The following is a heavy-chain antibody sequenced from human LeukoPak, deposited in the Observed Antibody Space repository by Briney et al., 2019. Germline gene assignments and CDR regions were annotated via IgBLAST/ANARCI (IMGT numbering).Heavy chain of an antibody. V-gene: IGHV3-21*04. CDR2: ISSSSSSI. CDR1: GFTFSSYS. CDR3: AREDFDTYTYYYGINV. Sequence: GGSLRLSCAASGFTFSSYSMNWVRQAPGKGLEWVSSISSSSSSIYYADSVKGRFTISRDNAKNSLYLQMNSLRAEDTAVYYCAREDFDTYTYYYGINVWGQGTTVTVSS. J-gene: IGHJ6*02. D-gene: IGHD3-22*01.